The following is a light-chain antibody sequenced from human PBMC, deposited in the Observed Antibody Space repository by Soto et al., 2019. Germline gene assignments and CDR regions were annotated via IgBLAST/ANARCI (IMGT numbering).Light chain of an antibody. Sequence: QSALTQPASVSGSPGQSITVFCTGTSSDVGNYNLVSWYQHHPGEAPQLIVYEGNKRPSGVSNRFSGFKSGNTASLTISGLQAEDEADYYCCSYAGSNTDVFGTGTKLTVL. V-gene: IGLV2-23*01. J-gene: IGLJ1*01. CDR2: EGN. CDR3: CSYAGSNTDV. CDR1: SSDVGNYNL.